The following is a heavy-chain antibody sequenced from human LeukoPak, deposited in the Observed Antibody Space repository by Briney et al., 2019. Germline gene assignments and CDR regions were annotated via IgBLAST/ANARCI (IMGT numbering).Heavy chain of an antibody. V-gene: IGHV3-53*01. CDR1: GFTVSSNY. CDR3: ARGRRYVYSFDY. Sequence: GGSLRLSCAASGFTVSSNYMSWVRQAPGKGLEGVSVMYSGGSTYYADSGKGRFTISRDKSKNTLYLQINSLRAEDPAVYYCARGRRYVYSFDYWGQGTLVTVPS. CDR2: MYSGGST. D-gene: IGHD3-10*02. J-gene: IGHJ4*02.